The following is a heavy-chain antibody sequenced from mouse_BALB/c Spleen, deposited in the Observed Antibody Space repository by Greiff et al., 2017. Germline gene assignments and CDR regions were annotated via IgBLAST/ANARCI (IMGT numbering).Heavy chain of an antibody. J-gene: IGHJ3*01. CDR3: AREGYDGWFAY. CDR1: GFNIKDYY. V-gene: IGHV14-4*02. D-gene: IGHD2-14*01. CDR2: IDPENGDT. Sequence: VHVKQSGAELVRSGASVKLSCTASGFNIKDYYMHWVKQRPEQGLEWIGWIDPENGDTEYAPKFQGKATMTADTSSNTAYLQLSSLTSEDTAVYYCAREGYDGWFAYWGQGTLVTVSA.